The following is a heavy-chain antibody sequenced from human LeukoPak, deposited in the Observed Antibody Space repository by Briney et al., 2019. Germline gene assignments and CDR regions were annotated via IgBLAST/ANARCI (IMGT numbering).Heavy chain of an antibody. V-gene: IGHV4-59*12. D-gene: IGHD2-15*01. CDR1: GGSISSYY. Sequence: KASGALSLPFPVPGGSISSYYWSWIRQSPEKGLEWIGYIHYTGSTNYNPSLKSRVTISVDTSKSQFSLKLSSVTAADTAVYYCARGQAYCSAGSCRSLLIDYWGQGTLVTVSS. CDR2: IHYTGST. CDR3: ARGQAYCSAGSCRSLLIDY. J-gene: IGHJ4*02.